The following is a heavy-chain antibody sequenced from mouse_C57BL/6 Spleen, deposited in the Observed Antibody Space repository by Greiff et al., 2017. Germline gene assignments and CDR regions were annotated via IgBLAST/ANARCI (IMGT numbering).Heavy chain of an antibody. CDR2: IYPGSGST. CDR1: GYTFTSYW. D-gene: IGHD4-1*01. J-gene: IGHJ4*01. CDR3: ARQVGRAMDD. Sequence: VQLQQPGAELVKPGASVKMSCKASGYTFTSYWITWVKQRPGQGLEWIGDIYPGSGSTNYNEKFKSKATLTVDTSSRTAYMQLSSLTSEDSAVYYCARQVGRAMDDWGQGTSVTVSS. V-gene: IGHV1-55*01.